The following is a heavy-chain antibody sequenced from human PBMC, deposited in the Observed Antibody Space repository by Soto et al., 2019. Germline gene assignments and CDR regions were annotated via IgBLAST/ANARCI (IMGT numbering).Heavy chain of an antibody. CDR3: ARAYYYYDSSGYYDPYYFDY. Sequence: SETLSLTCTVSGGSISSGGYYWSWIRQHLGKGLEWIGYIYYSGGTYYNPSLKSRVTISVDTSKNQFSLKLSSVTAADTAVYYCARAYYYYDSSGYYDPYYFDYWGQGTLVTVSS. V-gene: IGHV4-31*03. CDR1: GGSISSGGYY. D-gene: IGHD3-22*01. J-gene: IGHJ4*02. CDR2: IYYSGGT.